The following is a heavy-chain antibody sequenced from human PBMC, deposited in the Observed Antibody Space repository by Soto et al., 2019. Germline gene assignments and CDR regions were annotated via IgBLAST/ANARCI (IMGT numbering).Heavy chain of an antibody. J-gene: IGHJ5*02. CDR1: GFTFSSYL. D-gene: IGHD3-16*02. CDR3: AREGQLSFLKNWLDP. V-gene: IGHV3-74*01. CDR2: INSDGSNT. Sequence: GSLKLSCAASGFTFSSYLIHWVRQPPGKGLVWVSRINSDGSNTSYADSVKGRFTISRDNAKNTLYLQMNSLRAEDTAVYYCAREGQLSFLKNWLDPWGQGTLVTVSS.